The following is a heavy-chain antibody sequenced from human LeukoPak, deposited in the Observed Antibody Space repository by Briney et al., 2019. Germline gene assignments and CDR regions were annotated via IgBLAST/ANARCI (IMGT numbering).Heavy chain of an antibody. CDR3: ANHLGSGWSFHY. V-gene: IGHV3-30*02. CDR2: IRYDGNNK. J-gene: IGHJ4*02. CDR1: GFTFSSYG. D-gene: IGHD6-19*01. Sequence: PGGSLRLSCAASGFTFSSYGMHWVRQAPGKGLEWVAFIRYDGNNKYYADSVKGRFTISRDNAKNSLYLQMNSLRAEDTAVYYCANHLGSGWSFHYWGQGTLVTVSS.